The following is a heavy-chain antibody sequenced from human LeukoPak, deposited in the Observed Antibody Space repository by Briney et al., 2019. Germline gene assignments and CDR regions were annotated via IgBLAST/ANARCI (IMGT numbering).Heavy chain of an antibody. D-gene: IGHD3-22*01. Sequence: GGSLRLSCAASGFTFSSYAMSWVRRTPGKGLEWVSAISGGGSSTYYADSVKGRFTISRDNARSTLYLQMNSLRAEDTAVYYCAKDIYYDTSGYDYWGQGTLVTVSS. J-gene: IGHJ4*02. CDR1: GFTFSSYA. CDR2: ISGGGSST. V-gene: IGHV3-23*01. CDR3: AKDIYYDTSGYDY.